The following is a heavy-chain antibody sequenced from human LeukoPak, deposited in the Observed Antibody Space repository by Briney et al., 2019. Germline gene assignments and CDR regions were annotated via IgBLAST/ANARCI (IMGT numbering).Heavy chain of an antibody. Sequence: SETLSLTCTVSGDSISDYYFNWIRQPPGKGLEWIGYSYYSGITNYNPSLKSRVTLLVDTTKNQFSLQWCLGTAADTAVYYCARDGVSALNLYSDLWGRGTLVPVSS. V-gene: IGHV4-59*01. J-gene: IGHJ2*01. D-gene: IGHD3-3*01. CDR3: ARDGVSALNLYSDL. CDR1: GDSISDYY. CDR2: SYYSGIT.